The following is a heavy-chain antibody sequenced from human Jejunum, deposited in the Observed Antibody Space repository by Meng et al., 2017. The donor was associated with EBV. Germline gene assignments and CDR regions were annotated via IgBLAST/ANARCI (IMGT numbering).Heavy chain of an antibody. Sequence: VDLLGAGGVLVQPGGSLRLSCAASGCTFSSSAMSWVRQAPGKGLEWVSVITGSSGTTYYADSVKGRFTISRDTSKNTLYLQMNGLRAEDTAIYYCAKLTNYWGQGTLVTVSS. J-gene: IGHJ4*02. CDR1: GCTFSSSA. CDR2: ITGSSGTT. V-gene: IGHV3-23*01. CDR3: AKLTNY. D-gene: IGHD1-1*01.